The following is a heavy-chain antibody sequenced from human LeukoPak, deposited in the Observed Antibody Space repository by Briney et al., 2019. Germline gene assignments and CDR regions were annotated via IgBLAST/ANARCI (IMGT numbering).Heavy chain of an antibody. CDR2: INHSGST. CDR1: GGSFSGYY. D-gene: IGHD5-12*01. Sequence: SETLSLTCAVYGGSFSGYYWSWIRQPPGKGLEWIGEINHSGSTNYNPSLKSRVTISVDTSKNQFSLELSSVTAADTAVYYCATGAGYDSAADYWGQGTLVTVSS. CDR3: ATGAGYDSAADY. V-gene: IGHV4-34*01. J-gene: IGHJ4*02.